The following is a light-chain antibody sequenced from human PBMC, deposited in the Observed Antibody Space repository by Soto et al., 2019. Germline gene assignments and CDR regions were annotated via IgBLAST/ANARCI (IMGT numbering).Light chain of an antibody. V-gene: IGKV3-15*01. CDR1: QSVGDN. CDR2: GAS. CDR3: QQYNTGPTIT. J-gene: IGKJ5*01. Sequence: EIVMRQSPATLFVCPGERATLSCRASQSVGDNLAWYQQISGQAPRLLIYGASTRATGIPARFSGSGSGTEFTLTISILQSEDFAVYFCQQYNTGPTITFGQGTRLEIK.